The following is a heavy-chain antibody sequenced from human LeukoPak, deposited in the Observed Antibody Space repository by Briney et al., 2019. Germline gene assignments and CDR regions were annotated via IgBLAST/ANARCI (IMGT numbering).Heavy chain of an antibody. CDR1: GGSISSSSYY. D-gene: IGHD2-2*01. CDR3: ASYCSTTSCSPVGFDY. V-gene: IGHV4-39*07. J-gene: IGHJ4*02. CDR2: IYYSGGT. Sequence: SETLSLTCTVSGGSISSSSYYWGWIRQPPGKGLEWIGSIYYSGGTYYNPSLKGRVTISVDTSKNQFSLKLSSVTAADTAVYYCASYCSTTSCSPVGFDYWGQGTLVTVSS.